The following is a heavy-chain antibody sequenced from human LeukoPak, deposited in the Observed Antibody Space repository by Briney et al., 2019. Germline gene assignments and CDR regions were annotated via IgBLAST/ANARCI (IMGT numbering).Heavy chain of an antibody. CDR1: GYTFTGYY. D-gene: IGHD3-10*01. CDR2: INPNSGGT. J-gene: IGHJ4*02. CDR3: ARGRFSYYYGSGSYRPLDY. Sequence: ASVKVSCKASGYTFTGYYMHWVRQAPGQGLEWMGWINPNSGGTNYAQKFQGRVTMTRDTSISTAYMELSRLSSDDTAVYYCARGRFSYYYGSGSYRPLDYWGQGTLVTVSS. V-gene: IGHV1-2*02.